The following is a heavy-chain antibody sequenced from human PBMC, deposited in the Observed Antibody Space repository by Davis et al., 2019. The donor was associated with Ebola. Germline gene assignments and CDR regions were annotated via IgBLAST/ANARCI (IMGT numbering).Heavy chain of an antibody. CDR1: GGTFSSYA. CDR3: ARGHAHIVVVIATNWFDP. J-gene: IGHJ5*02. D-gene: IGHD2-21*01. CDR2: IIPILGIA. V-gene: IGHV1-69*04. Sequence: SVTVSCKASGGTFSSYAISWVRQPPGQGLDWMGRIIPILGIANYAQKFQGRVTITTDKSTSTAYMELSSLRSEDTAVYYCARGHAHIVVVIATNWFDPWGQGTLVTVSS.